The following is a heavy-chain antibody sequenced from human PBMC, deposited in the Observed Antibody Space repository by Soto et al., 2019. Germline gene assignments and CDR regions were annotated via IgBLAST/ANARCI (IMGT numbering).Heavy chain of an antibody. D-gene: IGHD3-3*01. CDR3: ARYSDSWNGDFRGPEPWYFGMDF. Sequence: GGALRLFCAGSGFTFSIYTMNWVRQSPGRGLEWVASISISSRYIYQADSVKSRFTISRDNAHNSLYLQMNSLRAEDTGVYFCARYSDSWNGDFRGPEPWYFGMDFWCYGDPVTVSS. CDR1: GFTFSIYT. CDR2: ISISSRYI. V-gene: IGHV3-21*01. J-gene: IGHJ6*04.